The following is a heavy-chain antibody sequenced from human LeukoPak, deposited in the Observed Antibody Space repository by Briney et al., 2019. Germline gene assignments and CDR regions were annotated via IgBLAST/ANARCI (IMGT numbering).Heavy chain of an antibody. CDR3: ARGVGSAYYYYFDY. J-gene: IGHJ4*02. D-gene: IGHD3-22*01. V-gene: IGHV3-21*01. CDR2: ISSSSSYI. Sequence: GESLRLSCTTSGFTFSSYSMNWVRQAPGKGLEWVSFISSSSSYIYYADSVKGRFTISRDNAKNSLYLQMSSLRAEDAAVYYCARGVGSAYYYYFDYWGQGTLVTVS. CDR1: GFTFSSYS.